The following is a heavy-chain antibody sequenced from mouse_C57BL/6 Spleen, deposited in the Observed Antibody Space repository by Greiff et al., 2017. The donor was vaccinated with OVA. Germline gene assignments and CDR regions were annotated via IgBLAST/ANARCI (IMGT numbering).Heavy chain of an antibody. CDR3: ARHRVGPYYFDY. CDR1: GFTFSSYG. Sequence: DVKLVESGGDLVKPGGSLKLSCAASGFTFSSYGMSWVRQTPDKRLEWVATISSGGSYTYYPDSVKGRFTISRDNAKNTLYLQMSSLKSEDTAMYYCARHRVGPYYFDYWGQGTTLTVSS. D-gene: IGHD4-1*01. V-gene: IGHV5-6*02. CDR2: ISSGGSYT. J-gene: IGHJ2*01.